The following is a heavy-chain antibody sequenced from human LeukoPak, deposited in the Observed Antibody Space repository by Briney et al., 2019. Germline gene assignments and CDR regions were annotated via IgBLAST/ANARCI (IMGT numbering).Heavy chain of an antibody. V-gene: IGHV1-2*04. CDR3: ARGPDIVVVPAATRRTYYFDY. CDR1: GYTFTSYA. D-gene: IGHD2-2*01. Sequence: ASVKVSCKASGYTFTSYAMHWVRQAPGQGLEWMGWINPNSGGTNYAQKFQGWVTMTRDTSISTAYMELSRLRSDDTAVYYCARGPDIVVVPAATRRTYYFDYWGQGTLVTVSS. CDR2: INPNSGGT. J-gene: IGHJ4*02.